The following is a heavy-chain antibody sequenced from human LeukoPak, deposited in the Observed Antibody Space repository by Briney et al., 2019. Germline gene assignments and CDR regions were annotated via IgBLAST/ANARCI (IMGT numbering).Heavy chain of an antibody. CDR3: ARVYGGSGYYYGNY. CDR2: IKQDGGVK. V-gene: IGHV3-7*01. D-gene: IGHD3-22*01. CDR1: GFTFISYL. J-gene: IGHJ4*02. Sequence: GGSLRLSCAASGFTFISYLMSWVRQAPGKGLERVANIKQDGGVKYYVDSVKGRFTISRDNVKNSLYLQMNGLRAEDTAVYYCARVYGGSGYYYGNYWGQGTLVTVSS.